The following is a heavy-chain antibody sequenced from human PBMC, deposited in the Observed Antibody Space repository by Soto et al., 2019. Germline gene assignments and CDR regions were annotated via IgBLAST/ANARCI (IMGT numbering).Heavy chain of an antibody. CDR3: AREGRYYASGRFWWFDP. V-gene: IGHV4-34*01. CDR1: GGSFSDYY. CDR2: INHSGST. J-gene: IGHJ5*02. D-gene: IGHD3-10*01. Sequence: SETLSLTCAVYGGSFSDYYWSWIRQPPGKGLEWIGEINHSGSTNYNPSLKSRVTISVDTSKNQFSLKLSSVTAADTAVYYCAREGRYYASGRFWWFDPWGQGTLVTVSS.